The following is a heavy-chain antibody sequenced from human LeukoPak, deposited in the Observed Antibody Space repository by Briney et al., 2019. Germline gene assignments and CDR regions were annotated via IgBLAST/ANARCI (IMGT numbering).Heavy chain of an antibody. J-gene: IGHJ3*02. V-gene: IGHV4-34*01. CDR2: INHSGST. CDR1: GGSFNDYY. D-gene: IGHD4-17*01. CDR3: ARVGHPTQRRVLSTVTVPTAGAFDI. Sequence: SETLSLTCAVYGGSFNDYYWGWIRQPPGKGLEWIGEINHSGSTKYNPSMKSRVTISVDTSKNQFSLRLNSVTAADTAIYYCARVGHPTQRRVLSTVTVPTAGAFDIWGQGTMVTVSS.